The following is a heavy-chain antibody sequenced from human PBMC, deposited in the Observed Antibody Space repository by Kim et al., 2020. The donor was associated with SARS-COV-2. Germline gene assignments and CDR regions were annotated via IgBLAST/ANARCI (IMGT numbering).Heavy chain of an antibody. CDR3: AKAYYDILTDY. Sequence: KDYADSVTGRFNISRDSSENSLYLQMNSLRTEDTALYYCAKAYYDILTDYRGQGTLVTVSS. J-gene: IGHJ4*02. V-gene: IGHV3-43*01. CDR2: K. D-gene: IGHD3-9*01.